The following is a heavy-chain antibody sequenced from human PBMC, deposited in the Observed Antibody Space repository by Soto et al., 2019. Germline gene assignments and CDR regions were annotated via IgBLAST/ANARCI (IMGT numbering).Heavy chain of an antibody. V-gene: IGHV1-3*01. CDR2: INSVNDHT. Sequence: ASVKVSCKASGYTFTSYGISWVRQAPGQGLEWVGWINSVNDHTIYSEKFQGRVTITSDTSATTAYMELSSLTSEGTAIYYCARNILGGTTDYWGQGTLVTVSS. CDR1: GYTFTSYG. CDR3: ARNILGGTTDY. J-gene: IGHJ4*02. D-gene: IGHD1-7*01.